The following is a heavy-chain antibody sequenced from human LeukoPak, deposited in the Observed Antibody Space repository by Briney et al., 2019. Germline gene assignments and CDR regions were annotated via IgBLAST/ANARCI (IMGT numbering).Heavy chain of an antibody. D-gene: IGHD3-10*01. J-gene: IGHJ3*02. Sequence: GGSLRLSCAASGFTFSSYSMNWVRQAPGKGLEWVSSISSSSSYIYYADSVKGRFTISRDNAKNSLYLQMNSLRAEDTAVYYCAGVWPESADAFDIWGQGTMVTVSS. CDR2: ISSSSSYI. CDR3: AGVWPESADAFDI. CDR1: GFTFSSYS. V-gene: IGHV3-21*01.